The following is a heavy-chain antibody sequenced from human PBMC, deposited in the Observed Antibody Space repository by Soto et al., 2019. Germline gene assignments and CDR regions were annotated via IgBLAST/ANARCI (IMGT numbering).Heavy chain of an antibody. D-gene: IGHD2-21*02. Sequence: QVQLVQSGAEVKKPGASVKVSCKASGYTFTSYGISWVRQAPGQGLEWMGWISAFNGNTNYAQKLQGRVTMTTDTSTRTVYMELRSLRSDDTAVYYCARKSGRNCCGDCYSDYWGQGTLVTFSS. CDR1: GYTFTSYG. CDR3: ARKSGRNCCGDCYSDY. J-gene: IGHJ4*02. V-gene: IGHV1-18*01. CDR2: ISAFNGNT.